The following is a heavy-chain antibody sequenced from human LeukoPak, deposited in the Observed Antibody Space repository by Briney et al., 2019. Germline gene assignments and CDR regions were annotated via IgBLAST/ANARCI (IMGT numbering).Heavy chain of an antibody. D-gene: IGHD3-10*01. CDR1: GFTFSGYG. V-gene: IGHV3-33*01. Sequence: GGSLRLSCAASGFTFSGYGMHWVRQPPGKGLEWVAVIWYDGSNKYYTDSVKGRFTISRDNSKNTLYLQMSSLRAEDTALYYCARGRGRQTVDYWGQGTLVTVSS. J-gene: IGHJ4*02. CDR2: IWYDGSNK. CDR3: ARGRGRQTVDY.